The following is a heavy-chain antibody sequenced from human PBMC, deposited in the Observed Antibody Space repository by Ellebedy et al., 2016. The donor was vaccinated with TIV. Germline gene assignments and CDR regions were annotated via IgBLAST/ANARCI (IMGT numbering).Heavy chain of an antibody. D-gene: IGHD3-10*01. CDR2: INHSGST. CDR1: GGSFSGYY. Sequence: SETLSLTXAVYGGSFSGYYWSWIRQPPGKGLEWIGEINHSGSTNYNPSLKSRVTISVDTSKNQFSLKLSSVTAADTAVYYCARFGRSAPYYYYGMDVWGQGTTVTASS. J-gene: IGHJ6*02. V-gene: IGHV4-34*01. CDR3: ARFGRSAPYYYYGMDV.